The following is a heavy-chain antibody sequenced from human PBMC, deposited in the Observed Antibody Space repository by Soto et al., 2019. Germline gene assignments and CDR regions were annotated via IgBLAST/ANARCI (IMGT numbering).Heavy chain of an antibody. CDR1: GGSISSYY. D-gene: IGHD6-13*01. Sequence: PSETLSLTCTVSGGSISSYYWSWIRQHPGKGLEWIGYIYYSGSTYYNPSLKSRVTISVDTSKNQFSLKLSSVTAADTAVYYCARADGGSSWYGLLDYWGQGTLVTVSS. CDR3: ARADGGSSWYGLLDY. V-gene: IGHV4-59*06. J-gene: IGHJ4*02. CDR2: IYYSGST.